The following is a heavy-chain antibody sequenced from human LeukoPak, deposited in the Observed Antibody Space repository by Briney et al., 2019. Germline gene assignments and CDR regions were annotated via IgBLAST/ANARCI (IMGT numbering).Heavy chain of an antibody. D-gene: IGHD3-22*01. Sequence: GESLKISCKGSGYSFTSYWSGWVRQMPGKGLEWMGIIYPGDSDTRYSPSFQGQVTISADKSISTAYLQWSSLKASDTAMYYCARQLVPYDSSGYYYSDWGQGTLVTVSS. CDR2: IYPGDSDT. J-gene: IGHJ4*02. CDR3: ARQLVPYDSSGYYYSD. CDR1: GYSFTSYW. V-gene: IGHV5-51*01.